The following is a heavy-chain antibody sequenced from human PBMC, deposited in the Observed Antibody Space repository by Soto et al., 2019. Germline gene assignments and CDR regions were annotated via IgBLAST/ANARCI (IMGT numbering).Heavy chain of an antibody. V-gene: IGHV4-59*01. CDR1: GGSISSYY. CDR3: ARDIGSWGYYFDY. J-gene: IGHJ4*02. CDR2: IYYSGST. D-gene: IGHD6-13*01. Sequence: QVQLQESGPGLVKPSETLSLTCTVSGGSISSYYWSWIRQPPGKGLEWIGYIYYSGSTNYNPSLKRRVTISVDTSKNQFSLKLSSVTAADTAVYYCARDIGSWGYYFDYWGQGSLVTVSS.